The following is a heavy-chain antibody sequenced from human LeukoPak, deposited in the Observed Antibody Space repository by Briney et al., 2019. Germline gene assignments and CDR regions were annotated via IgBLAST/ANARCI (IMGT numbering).Heavy chain of an antibody. Sequence: PGGSLRLSCVVSGFTFSSYNMNWVRQAPGKGLEWVSSISTSNNYIYYADSVTGRFTISRDNAKNSLYLQMNSLRAEDTAVYYCAKDSSKIRTFIVATKGYFDYWGQGILVTVSS. D-gene: IGHD5-12*01. CDR1: GFTFSSYN. CDR3: AKDSSKIRTFIVATKGYFDY. J-gene: IGHJ4*02. CDR2: ISTSNNYI. V-gene: IGHV3-21*01.